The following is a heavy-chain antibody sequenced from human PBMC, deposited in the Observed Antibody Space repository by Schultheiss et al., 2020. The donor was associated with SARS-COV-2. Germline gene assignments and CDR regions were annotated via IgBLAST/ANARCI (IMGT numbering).Heavy chain of an antibody. J-gene: IGHJ6*02. Sequence: SETLSLTCAVYGGSFSGYYWSWIRQPPGKGLEWIGEINHSGSTNYNPSLKSRVTISVDTSKNQFSLKLSSVTAADTAVYYCARTRTIHCSSTSCYPNYYYYGMDVWGQGTTVTVSS. CDR2: INHSGST. D-gene: IGHD2-2*01. CDR3: ARTRTIHCSSTSCYPNYYYYGMDV. V-gene: IGHV4-34*01. CDR1: GGSFSGYY.